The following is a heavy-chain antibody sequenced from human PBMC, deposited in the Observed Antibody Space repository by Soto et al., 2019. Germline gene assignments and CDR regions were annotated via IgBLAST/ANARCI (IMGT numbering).Heavy chain of an antibody. V-gene: IGHV3-30-3*01. CDR3: ARPLKGHVDY. J-gene: IGHJ4*02. CDR1: GFTFSSYA. Sequence: GGSLRLSCAASGFTFSSYAMHWVRQAPGKGLEWVAVISYDGSNKYYADSVKGRFTISRDNSKNTLYLQMNSLRAEDTAVYYCARPLKGHVDYWGQGTLVTVSS. CDR2: ISYDGSNK.